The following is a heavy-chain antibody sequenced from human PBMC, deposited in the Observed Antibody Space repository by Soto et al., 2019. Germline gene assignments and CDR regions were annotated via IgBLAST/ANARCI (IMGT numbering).Heavy chain of an antibody. CDR1: GYIFVNYG. Sequence: QVQLVQSGDEMKKPGASVRVSCKASGYIFVNYGIAWVRQAPGQGLEWMGWISPYTGDTHSASKVQGRLTMTTDTATSTADMDLGSLTSDDTAVYYCAMVDNYVTPTPRDVWGQGTTVTVSS. V-gene: IGHV1-18*01. CDR3: AMVDNYVTPTPRDV. D-gene: IGHD3-16*01. CDR2: ISPYTGDT. J-gene: IGHJ6*02.